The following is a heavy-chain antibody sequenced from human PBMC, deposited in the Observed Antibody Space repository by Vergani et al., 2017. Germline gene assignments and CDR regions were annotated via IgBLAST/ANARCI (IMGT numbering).Heavy chain of an antibody. V-gene: IGHV3-23*01. CDR3: YTDYHDY. Sequence: EVQLLESGGGLLQPGGSLRLSCAASGFTFSSYAMSWVRQAPGKGLEWVSLIGGSGVHTYYADSVKGRFTISRDNSKNTLYLQMNSLRAEDTAVYFCYTDYHDYWGQGTLVTVSS. CDR2: IGGSGVHT. J-gene: IGHJ4*02. CDR1: GFTFSSYA. D-gene: IGHD2-2*02.